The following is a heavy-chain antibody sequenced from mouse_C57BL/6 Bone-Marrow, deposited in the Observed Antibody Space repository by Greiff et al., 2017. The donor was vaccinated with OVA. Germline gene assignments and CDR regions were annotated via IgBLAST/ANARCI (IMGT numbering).Heavy chain of an antibody. J-gene: IGHJ2*02. CDR2: IAPSDSYI. CDR1: GYTFTNYW. D-gene: IGHD1-1*01. V-gene: IGHV1-59*01. CDR3: AHYGSRLYLHY. Sequence: QVQLQQPGAELVRPGTSVKLSCKASGYTFTNYWMHWVKQRPGQGLEWIGVIAPSDSYINYNQKFKGRATLTVDTSSSTAYMHLSSLTSEDSAVHYCAHYGSRLYLHYWGQGTSLTVSS.